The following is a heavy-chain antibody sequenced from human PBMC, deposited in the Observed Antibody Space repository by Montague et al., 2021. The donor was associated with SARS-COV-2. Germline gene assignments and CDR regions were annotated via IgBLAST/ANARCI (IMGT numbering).Heavy chain of an antibody. D-gene: IGHD7-27*01. V-gene: IGHV4-34*01. CDR1: GGSFSGYF. CDR3: ARARIRSRSLGWFDS. J-gene: IGHJ5*01. Sequence: SETLSLTCGVNGGSFSGYFWTWVRQSPAKGLEWIGQINHGGTTNYDPSLESRAAISIDTFKQQFSLILTSVTAADTAVYYCARARIRSRSLGWFDSWGQGIVVTVSS. CDR2: INHGGTT.